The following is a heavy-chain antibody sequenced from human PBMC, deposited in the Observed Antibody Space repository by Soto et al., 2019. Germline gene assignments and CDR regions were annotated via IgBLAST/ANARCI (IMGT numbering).Heavy chain of an antibody. D-gene: IGHD2-2*01. CDR2: IIPVFGTT. CDR1: GGTFSNYT. CDR3: ARSSPYIVVRKPTGNQDYYCIDV. Sequence: QVQLVQSGAEVKKPGSSVKVFCKASGGTFSNYTISWVRQAPGQGLEWMGGIIPVFGTTDYEQKFQGRVTITADGSTSTAYMKLSSLRSADTAVYYCARSSPYIVVRKPTGNQDYYCIDVWGQGTTVTVSS. J-gene: IGHJ6*02. V-gene: IGHV1-69*01.